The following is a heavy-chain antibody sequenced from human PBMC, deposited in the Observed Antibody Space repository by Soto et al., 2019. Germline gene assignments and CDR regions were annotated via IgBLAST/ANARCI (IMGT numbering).Heavy chain of an antibody. J-gene: IGHJ4*02. CDR2: IIPIFGTA. CDR3: ARDGGVYDYSPFDY. Sequence: QVQLVQSGAEVKKPGSSVKVSCKASGGTFSSYAISWVRQAPGQGLEWMGGIIPIFGTANYAQKFQGRVTLTADESTTTAYMELSSLRSEATAVYYCARDGGVYDYSPFDYWGQGTLVTVSS. V-gene: IGHV1-69*12. D-gene: IGHD4-4*01. CDR1: GGTFSSYA.